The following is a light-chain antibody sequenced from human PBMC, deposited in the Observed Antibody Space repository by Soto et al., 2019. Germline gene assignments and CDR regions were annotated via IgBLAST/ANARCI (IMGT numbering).Light chain of an antibody. Sequence: EIVLTQSPATLSLSPGERATLSCRASQSVSRYLAWYQQKPGQAPRLLIYDASNRATGIPARFSGSGSGTDFTLTTISLEPEDSAVYYCQQGSTFGQGTRLEIK. CDR2: DAS. V-gene: IGKV3-11*01. CDR1: QSVSRY. CDR3: QQGST. J-gene: IGKJ5*01.